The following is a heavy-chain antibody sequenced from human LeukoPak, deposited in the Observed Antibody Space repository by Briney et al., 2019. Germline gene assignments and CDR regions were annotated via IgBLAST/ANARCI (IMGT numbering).Heavy chain of an antibody. V-gene: IGHV4-34*01. CDR2: INHSGST. D-gene: IGHD3-10*01. Sequence: PSETLSLTCAVYGGSFSGYYWSWVRQPPGKGLEWIGEINHSGSTNYNPSLKSRVTISVDTSKNQFSLKPSSVTAADTAVYYCARGMSSDYYGSGSYIFDYWGQGTLVTVSS. CDR3: ARGMSSDYYGSGSYIFDY. CDR1: GGSFSGYY. J-gene: IGHJ4*02.